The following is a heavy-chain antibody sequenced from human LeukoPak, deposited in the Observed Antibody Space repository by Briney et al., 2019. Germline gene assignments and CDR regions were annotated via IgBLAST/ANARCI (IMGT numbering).Heavy chain of an antibody. Sequence: GGPLRLSCAASGFAFSDYWMTWVRQAPGKGLEWVAHINQDGSKEHYMDSVKARFTISRDNAKNSLSLQMNSLRAEDTAVYYCVRDGGVGGYDLLDYWGQGTLVTVSS. D-gene: IGHD5-12*01. CDR1: GFAFSDYW. J-gene: IGHJ4*02. CDR3: VRDGGVGGYDLLDY. V-gene: IGHV3-7*01. CDR2: INQDGSKE.